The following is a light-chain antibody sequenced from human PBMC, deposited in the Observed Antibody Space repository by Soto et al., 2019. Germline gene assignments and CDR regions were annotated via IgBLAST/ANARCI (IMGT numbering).Light chain of an antibody. CDR2: DAS. CDR3: QQYNSSPWT. V-gene: IGKV1-5*01. Sequence: DIQRTQSPSPLSASIGDRFTTTCRASQTISSWLAWYQQKPGKAPNLLIYDASSLESGVPSRFSGSGSETEFTLTISSLQPDDFATYYCQQYNSSPWTFGQGTKVDI. J-gene: IGKJ1*01. CDR1: QTISSW.